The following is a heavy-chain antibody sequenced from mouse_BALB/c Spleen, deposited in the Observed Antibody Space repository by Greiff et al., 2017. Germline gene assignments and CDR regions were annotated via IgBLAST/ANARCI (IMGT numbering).Heavy chain of an antibody. CDR2: IRLKSDNYAT. D-gene: IGHD3-3*01. V-gene: IGHV6-6*02. J-gene: IGHJ3*01. Sequence: EVKVEESGGGLVQPGGSMKLSCVASGFTFSSYWMSWVRQSPEKGLEWVAEIRLKSDNYATHYAESVKGKFTISRDDSKSRLYLQMNSLRAEDTGIYYCIGDSQFAYWGQGTLVTVSA. CDR1: GFTFSSYW. CDR3: IGDSQFAY.